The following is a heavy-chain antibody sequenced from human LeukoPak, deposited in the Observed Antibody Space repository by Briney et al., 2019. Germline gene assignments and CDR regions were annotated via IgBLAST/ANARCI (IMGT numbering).Heavy chain of an antibody. V-gene: IGHV3-23*01. CDR3: ARDGGGDIVVVVAAEPLDY. CDR1: GFTFSSYA. Sequence: GGSLRLSCAASGFTFSSYAMSWVRQAPGKGLEWVSAISGSGGSTYYADSVKGRFTISRDNSKNTLYLQMNSLRAEDTAVYYCARDGGGDIVVVVAAEPLDYWGQGTLVTVSS. CDR2: ISGSGGST. J-gene: IGHJ4*02. D-gene: IGHD2-15*01.